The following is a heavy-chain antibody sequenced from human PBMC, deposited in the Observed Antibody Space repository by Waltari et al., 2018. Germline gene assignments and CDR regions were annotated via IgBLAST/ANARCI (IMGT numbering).Heavy chain of an antibody. CDR3: ANNPYCFNGHCLREFDY. V-gene: IGHV3-30*02. CDR1: GFTLRNYG. Sequence: QVQLVESGGRVVQPGGSLRLSCTASGFTLRNYGMHWVRQAPGKGRESVAFLHYEGYDTFYADSVKGRFTISRDTSTNTLFLLMNSLRPEDTAVYYCANNPYCFNGHCLREFDYWGQGTLVTVSS. D-gene: IGHD2-21*02. J-gene: IGHJ4*02. CDR2: LHYEGYDT.